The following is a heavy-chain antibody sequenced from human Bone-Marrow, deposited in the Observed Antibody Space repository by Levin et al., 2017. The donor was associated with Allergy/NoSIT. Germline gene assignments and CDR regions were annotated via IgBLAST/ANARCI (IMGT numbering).Heavy chain of an antibody. D-gene: IGHD6-13*01. CDR2: IYYSGST. CDR3: ARRDAAGLPGGCDP. V-gene: IGHV4-39*01. Sequence: SETLSLTCTVSGGSISSSSYYWGWIRQPPGKGLEWIGSIYYSGSTYYNPSLKSRVTISVDTSKNQFSLKLSSVTAADTAVYYCARRDAAGLPGGCDPWGQGTLVTVSS. J-gene: IGHJ5*02. CDR1: GGSISSSSYY.